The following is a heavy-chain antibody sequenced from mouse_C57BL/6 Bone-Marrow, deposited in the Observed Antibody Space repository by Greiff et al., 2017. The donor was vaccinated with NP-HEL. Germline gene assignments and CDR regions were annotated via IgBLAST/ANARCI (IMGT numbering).Heavy chain of an antibody. D-gene: IGHD2-1*01. CDR3: ARTTLTREGGYFDY. J-gene: IGHJ2*01. V-gene: IGHV5-4*03. CDR1: GFTFSSSA. Sequence: EVKLMESGGGLVKPGGSLKLSCAASGFTFSSSAMSWVRQTPEKRLEWVATISDGGSYTYYPDNVKGRFTISRDNAKNNLYLQMSHLKSEDTAMYYCARTTLTREGGYFDYWGQGTTLTVSS. CDR2: ISDGGSYT.